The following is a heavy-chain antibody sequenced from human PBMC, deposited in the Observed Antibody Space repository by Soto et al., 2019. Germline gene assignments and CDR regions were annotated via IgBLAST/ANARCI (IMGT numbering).Heavy chain of an antibody. CDR1: GYTFSKFY. J-gene: IGHJ5*02. CDR3: ARVGYCESNKCYSPWFDT. CDR2: INPNINKT. V-gene: IGHV1-46*01. D-gene: IGHD2-21*01. Sequence: QVLLDQSGAEVRKPGASVRISCRASGYTFSKFYIHWLRQAPGQAFEWMGTINPNINKTNYVEKFPGRLTMTSDTYTNTVYMELSNLRSEDTAIYYCARVGYCESNKCYSPWFDTWCQGTLLTVSS.